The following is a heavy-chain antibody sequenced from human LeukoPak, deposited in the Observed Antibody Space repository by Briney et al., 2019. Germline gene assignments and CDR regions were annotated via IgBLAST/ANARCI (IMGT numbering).Heavy chain of an antibody. J-gene: IGHJ4*02. V-gene: IGHV3-21*01. CDR3: APSYGSGSYPLDF. CDR1: GFTFTTYS. Sequence: GGSLRLSCAPSGFTFTTYSMNWVRQAPGKGLEWVSSISSSSTYIYYADSVKGRFTISRDNAKNSLYLQMNSLRAEDTALYYCAPSYGSGSYPLDFWGQGTLVTVSS. D-gene: IGHD3-10*01. CDR2: ISSSSTYI.